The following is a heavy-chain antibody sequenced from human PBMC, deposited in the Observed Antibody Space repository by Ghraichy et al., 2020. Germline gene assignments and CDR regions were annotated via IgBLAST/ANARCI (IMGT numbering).Heavy chain of an antibody. V-gene: IGHV4-61*01. D-gene: IGHD2-2*01. Sequence: SETLSLTCTVSGGSVSSGSYYWSWIRQPPGKGLEWIGYIYYSGSTNYNPSLKSRVTISVDTSKNQFSLKLSSVTAADTAVYYCARECSSASCRGMDVWGQGTTVTVSS. CDR2: IYYSGST. J-gene: IGHJ6*02. CDR3: ARECSSASCRGMDV. CDR1: GGSVSSGSYY.